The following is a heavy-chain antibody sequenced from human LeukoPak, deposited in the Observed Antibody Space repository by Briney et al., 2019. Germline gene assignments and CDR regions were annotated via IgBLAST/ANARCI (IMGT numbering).Heavy chain of an antibody. CDR1: GYTFTSYG. CDR3: ARTDIVVVVAPNWFDP. CDR2: ISAYNGNT. J-gene: IGHJ5*02. V-gene: IGHV1-18*01. Sequence: ASVKVSCKASGYTFTSYGISWVRQAPGQGLEWMGWISAYNGNTNYAQKLQGRVTMTTDTSTSTAYMELRSLRSDDTAVYYCARTDIVVVVAPNWFDPWGQGTLVTVSS. D-gene: IGHD2-15*01.